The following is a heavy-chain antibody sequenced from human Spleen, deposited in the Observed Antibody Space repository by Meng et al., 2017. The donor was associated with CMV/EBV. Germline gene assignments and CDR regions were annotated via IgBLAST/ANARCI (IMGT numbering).Heavy chain of an antibody. CDR1: GGSVSSCSYY. CDR2: VYYSGST. CDR3: ARYRGYCGTTSCYYYGMDV. J-gene: IGHJ6*02. V-gene: IGHV4-61*01. D-gene: IGHD2-2*01. Sequence: SETLSLTCTVSGGSVSSCSYYWSWIRQPPGKGLEWIGYVYYSGSTNYTPSLKSRLTISVDTSKNLFSLKLSSVGAADPAVYYCARYRGYCGTTSCYYYGMDVWGQGTTVTVSS.